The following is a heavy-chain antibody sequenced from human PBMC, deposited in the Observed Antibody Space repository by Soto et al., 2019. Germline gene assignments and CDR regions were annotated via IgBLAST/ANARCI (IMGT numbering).Heavy chain of an antibody. CDR3: AKDPVGVTRTFDC. D-gene: IGHD2-21*02. V-gene: IGHV3-23*01. Sequence: GGSLRLSCAASGFTFSSYAMSWVRQAPGKGLEWVSAISGSGGSTYYADSVKGRFTISRDNSKNTLYLQMNSLRAEDTALYYCAKDPVGVTRTFDCWGQGTLVTVSS. CDR1: GFTFSSYA. J-gene: IGHJ4*02. CDR2: ISGSGGST.